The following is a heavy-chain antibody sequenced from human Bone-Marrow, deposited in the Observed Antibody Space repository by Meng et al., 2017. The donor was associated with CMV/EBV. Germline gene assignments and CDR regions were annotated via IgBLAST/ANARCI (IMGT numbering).Heavy chain of an antibody. D-gene: IGHD6-6*01. CDR3: ARDGAALDY. V-gene: IGHV3-7*01. Sequence: LSCASSGFTFRTYWMSWVRQAPGKGLEWVANIKQDGSEKHYVDSVKGRFTISRDNAKNSLYLQMNSLRAEDTAVYYCARDGAALDYWGQGTLVTVSS. J-gene: IGHJ4*02. CDR2: IKQDGSEK. CDR1: GFTFRTYW.